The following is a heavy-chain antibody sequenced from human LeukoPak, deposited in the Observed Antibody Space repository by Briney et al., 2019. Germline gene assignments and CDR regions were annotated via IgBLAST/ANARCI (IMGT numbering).Heavy chain of an antibody. CDR1: GFTFSGSA. Sequence: GGSLKLSCAASGFTFSGSAIHWVRQSSGKGLEWVGHIDKKDNFYATTSAASVTGRFTISRDDSKNTAYLRMNSRKTEDTALYYCTRDSGTYNWLDPWGQGTLVTVSS. V-gene: IGHV3-73*01. D-gene: IGHD1-26*01. CDR3: TRDSGTYNWLDP. J-gene: IGHJ5*02. CDR2: IDKKDNFYAT.